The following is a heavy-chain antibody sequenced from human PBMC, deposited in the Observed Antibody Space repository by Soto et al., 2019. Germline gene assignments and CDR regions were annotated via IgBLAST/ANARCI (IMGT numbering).Heavy chain of an antibody. CDR1: GGSISSDDYY. CDR2: IHSSGSI. J-gene: IGHJ1*01. V-gene: IGHV4-30-4*01. Sequence: SETLSLTCTVSGGSISSDDYYWSWIRQAPGRGLEWIGYIHSSGSIYYNPSLKSRATMSIDMAGNQFSLKVSSVTVADTAVYYCARDLDGLHDDTSGPFPRPGWGQGTLVTVSS. D-gene: IGHD3-22*01. CDR3: ARDLDGLHDDTSGPFPRPG.